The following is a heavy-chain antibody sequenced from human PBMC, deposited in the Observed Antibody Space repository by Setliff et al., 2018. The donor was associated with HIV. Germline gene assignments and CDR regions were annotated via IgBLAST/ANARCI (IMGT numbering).Heavy chain of an antibody. J-gene: IGHJ6*03. CDR1: GGSISTSSSY. CDR3: ARHRGMPGTTWYNHYMDV. CDR2: IYYSGNT. Sequence: SETLSLTCTVSGGSISTSSSYWGWIRQPPGKGLEWIGSIYYSGNTYFSPSLKSRITISGDTSKNQFSLNLRSVTAADTAVYYCARHRGMPGTTWYNHYMDVWGTGATVTVSS. V-gene: IGHV4-39*07. D-gene: IGHD1-7*01.